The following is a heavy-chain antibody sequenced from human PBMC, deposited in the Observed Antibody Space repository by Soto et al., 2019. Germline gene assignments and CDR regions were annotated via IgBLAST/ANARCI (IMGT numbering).Heavy chain of an antibody. CDR2: IIPIFGTA. D-gene: IGHD2-15*01. V-gene: IGHV1-69*13. CDR3: ARLSGSGGSCYSYYYYMDV. CDR1: GGTFSSYA. J-gene: IGHJ6*03. Sequence: ASVKVSCKASGGTFSSYAISWVRQAPGQGLEWMGGIIPIFGTANYAQKFQGRVTITADESTSTAYMELSSLRSEDTAVYYCARLSGSGGSCYSYYYYMDVWGKGTTVTVSS.